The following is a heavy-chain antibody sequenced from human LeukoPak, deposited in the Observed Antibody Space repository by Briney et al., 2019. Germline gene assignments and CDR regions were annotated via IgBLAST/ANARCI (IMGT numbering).Heavy chain of an antibody. Sequence: QPGGTPRLSCAASGFTFSSYGMSWVRQAPGKGLEWVANIKQDGSEKYYVDSVKGRFTISRDNAKNSLYLQMNSLRAEDTAVYYCARARTSSGWYGGNWFDPWGQGTLVTVSS. CDR2: IKQDGSEK. CDR3: ARARTSSGWYGGNWFDP. J-gene: IGHJ5*02. CDR1: GFTFSSYG. D-gene: IGHD6-19*01. V-gene: IGHV3-7*01.